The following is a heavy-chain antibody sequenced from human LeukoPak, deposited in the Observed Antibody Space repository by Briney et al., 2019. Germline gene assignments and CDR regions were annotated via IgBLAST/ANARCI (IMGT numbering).Heavy chain of an antibody. CDR1: GYTFTSYD. D-gene: IGHD4-17*01. V-gene: IGHV1-8*01. CDR2: MNPNSGNT. Sequence: GASXKVSCKASGYTFTSYDINWVRQATGQGIEWMGWMNPNSGNTGYAQKFQGRVTMTRNTSISTDYMELRSVRYEETAVYYCARAAWETTVTSDYWGQGTLVTVSS. J-gene: IGHJ4*02. CDR3: ARAAWETTVTSDY.